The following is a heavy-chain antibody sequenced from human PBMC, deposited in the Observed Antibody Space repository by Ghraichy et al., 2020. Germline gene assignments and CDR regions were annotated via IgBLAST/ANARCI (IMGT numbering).Heavy chain of an antibody. CDR3: ARDLGCGRDCYSIYYYGMDV. D-gene: IGHD2-21*02. J-gene: IGHJ6*02. Sequence: ASVKVSCKASGYTFRSYGISWVRQAPGQGLEWMGWISPDNENSNYAQNFQGRVTVTTDTPTSTVHMELRGLRSDDTAVYYCARDLGCGRDCYSIYYYGMDVWGQGTTVTVSS. CDR2: ISPDNENS. V-gene: IGHV1-18*01. CDR1: GYTFRSYG.